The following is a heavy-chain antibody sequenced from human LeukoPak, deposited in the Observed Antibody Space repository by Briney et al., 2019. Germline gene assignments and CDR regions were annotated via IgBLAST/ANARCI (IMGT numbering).Heavy chain of an antibody. D-gene: IGHD1-26*01. CDR1: GFTVSRNY. J-gene: IGHJ4*02. Sequence: GGSLRLSCAASGFTVSRNYMNWVRQAPGKGLEWVSIIHSVGTTYYADSVKGRFTISRDNSKNTLYLQMNSLRAEDTAVYYCAIRAVITPYFDYWGQGTLVTVSS. CDR2: IHSVGTT. CDR3: AIRAVITPYFDY. V-gene: IGHV3-53*01.